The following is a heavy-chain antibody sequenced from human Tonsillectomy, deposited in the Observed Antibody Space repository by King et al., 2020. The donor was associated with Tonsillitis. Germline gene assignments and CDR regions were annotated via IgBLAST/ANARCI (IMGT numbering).Heavy chain of an antibody. D-gene: IGHD3-22*01. V-gene: IGHV3-23*04. CDR1: GFTFSNHA. CDR2: IGSGGRT. CDR3: AKDTPVDVEDSPRGYFDS. Sequence: EVQLVESGGGLVQPGGSLRLSCAASGFTFSNHAMTWVRQAPGKGLEWVAVIGSGGRTYYADSVKGRFTISRDNSNNTLHLQMHGLRADDTALYYCAKDTPVDVEDSPRGYFDSWGRGSQITVSP. J-gene: IGHJ4*02.